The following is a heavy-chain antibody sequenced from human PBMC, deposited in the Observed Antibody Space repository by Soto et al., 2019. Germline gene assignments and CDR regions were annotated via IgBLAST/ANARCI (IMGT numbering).Heavy chain of an antibody. CDR2: VIPIFGIP. V-gene: IGHV1-69*02. J-gene: IGHJ4*02. Sequence: SVKVSCTASGGTISGYSITWVRQAPGHGLEWIGRVIPIFGIPTYAQKFQGRVTITADESTSTAYMELSSLRSDDTAIYYCVILALGKFDYWGQGTPVTVSS. CDR3: VILALGKFDY. CDR1: GGTISGYS. D-gene: IGHD1-26*01.